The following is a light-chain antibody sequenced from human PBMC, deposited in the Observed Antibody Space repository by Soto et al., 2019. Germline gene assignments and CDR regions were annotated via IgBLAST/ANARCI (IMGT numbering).Light chain of an antibody. J-gene: IGKJ2*01. CDR3: QQYGNSPYT. Sequence: EIVLTQSPGTLSLSPGERATLSCRASQSVSSSYLTWYQQKPGQAPRLLIYGASTRATGIPDRFSGSGSGTDFTLTISRLEPEDFAVHYCQQYGNSPYTFGQGTKLEIK. CDR2: GAS. V-gene: IGKV3-20*01. CDR1: QSVSSSY.